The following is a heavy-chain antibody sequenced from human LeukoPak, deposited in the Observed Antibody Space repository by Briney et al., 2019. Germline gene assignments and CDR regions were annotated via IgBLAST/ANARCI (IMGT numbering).Heavy chain of an antibody. Sequence: SGTLSLTCAVSGGSISSSNWWSWVRQPPGKGLEWIGEIYHSGSTNYNPSLKSRVTISVDKSKNQFSLKLSSVTAADTAVYYCARGHYDILTGYYMEAFDIWGQGTMVTVSS. V-gene: IGHV4-4*02. CDR3: ARGHYDILTGYYMEAFDI. CDR2: IYHSGST. CDR1: GGSISSSNW. J-gene: IGHJ3*02. D-gene: IGHD3-9*01.